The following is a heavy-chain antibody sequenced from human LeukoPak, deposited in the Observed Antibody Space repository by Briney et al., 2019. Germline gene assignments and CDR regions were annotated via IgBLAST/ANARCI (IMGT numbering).Heavy chain of an antibody. Sequence: PSQTLSLTCTVSGGSINSGSYYWSWIRQPAGKGLEWIGRIYASGSTNYNPSLKSRVTISVDTSKIQFFLKLSSVTAADTAVYYCAREGDSNGFDYYYYMDVWGKETTVTVSS. V-gene: IGHV4-61*02. D-gene: IGHD3-22*01. J-gene: IGHJ6*03. CDR1: GGSINSGSYY. CDR3: AREGDSNGFDYYYYMDV. CDR2: IYASGST.